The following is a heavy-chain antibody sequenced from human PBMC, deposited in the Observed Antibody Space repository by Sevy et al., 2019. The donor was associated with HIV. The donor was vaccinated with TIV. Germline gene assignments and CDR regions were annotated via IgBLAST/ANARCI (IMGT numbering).Heavy chain of an antibody. CDR1: RSTFVSND. D-gene: IGHD3-22*01. Sequence: ASVKVSCKASRSTFVSNDINWLRQAPEQGLEWVGWMRPNSGEVGYAQKFQGRVTMTRNISITTAYMELGRLRFDDTAVYYCAQGYYFTYWGQGTVVTVSS. CDR2: MRPNSGEV. V-gene: IGHV1-8*01. J-gene: IGHJ4*02. CDR3: AQGYYFTY.